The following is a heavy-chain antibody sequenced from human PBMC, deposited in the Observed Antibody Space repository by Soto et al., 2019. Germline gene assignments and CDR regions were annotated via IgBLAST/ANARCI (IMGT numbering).Heavy chain of an antibody. CDR2: ISSSKTT. CDR1: GITFSSYS. V-gene: IGHV3-48*02. Sequence: EVQLVESGGGLVQPGESLRLSCTASGITFSSYSMNWVRQAPGKGLEWLSYISSSKTTYADSVKGRFTISRDNAKNSVSLQMNSLRDEDTAVYYCVGDQDVHTPMVHGNYWGRGTRVTVSS. D-gene: IGHD5-18*01. CDR3: VGDQDVHTPMVHGNY. J-gene: IGHJ4*02.